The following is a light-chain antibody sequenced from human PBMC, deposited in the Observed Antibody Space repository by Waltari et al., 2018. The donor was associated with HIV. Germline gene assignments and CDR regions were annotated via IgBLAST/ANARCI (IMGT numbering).Light chain of an antibody. CDR3: SSHAGSKVV. Sequence: QSALTQPPSASGSPGQSVTLPCTGTSSDVGGYNYVSWHQQHPGKAPKPMIYDVIKRPSGVPDRFSGSKSGNTASLTVSGLQPEDEADYYCSSHAGSKVVFGGGTRLTVL. J-gene: IGLJ2*01. V-gene: IGLV2-8*01. CDR2: DVI. CDR1: SSDVGGYNY.